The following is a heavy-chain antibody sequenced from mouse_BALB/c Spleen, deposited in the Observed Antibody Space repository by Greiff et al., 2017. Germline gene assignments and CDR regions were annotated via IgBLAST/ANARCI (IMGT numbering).Heavy chain of an antibody. Sequence: VQRVESGAELVRPGTSVKVSCKASGYAFTNYLIEWVKQRPGQGLEWIGVINPGSGGTNYNEKFKGKATLTADKSSSTAYMQLSSLTSDDSAVYFCARRTTVVALYWYFDVWGAGTTVTVSS. CDR1: GYAFTNYL. CDR3: ARRTTVVALYWYFDV. V-gene: IGHV1-54*03. J-gene: IGHJ1*01. CDR2: INPGSGGT. D-gene: IGHD1-1*01.